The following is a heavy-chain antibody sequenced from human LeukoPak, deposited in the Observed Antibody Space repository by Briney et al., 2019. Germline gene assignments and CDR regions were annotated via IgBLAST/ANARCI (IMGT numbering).Heavy chain of an antibody. J-gene: IGHJ4*02. CDR1: GGSISSSSYY. CDR3: ARTMTTVTTGEVIDY. V-gene: IGHV4-39*01. Sequence: KPSETLSLTCTVSGGSISSSSYYWGWIRQPPGKGLEWIGSIYYSGSTYYNPSLTSRVTISVDTSTNQFSLKLSSVTAADTAVYYCARTMTTVTTGEVIDYWGQGTLVTVSS. CDR2: IYYSGST. D-gene: IGHD4-17*01.